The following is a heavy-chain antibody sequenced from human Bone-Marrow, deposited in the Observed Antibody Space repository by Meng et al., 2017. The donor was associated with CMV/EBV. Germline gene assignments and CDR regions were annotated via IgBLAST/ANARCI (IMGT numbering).Heavy chain of an antibody. Sequence: GGSLRLSCAASGFTFSSYGMHWVRQAPGKGLEWVAFIRYDGSNKYYADSVKGRFTISRDNSKNTLYLQMNSLRAEDTAVYYCASISVAGTDAFDYWGQGTLVTVSS. V-gene: IGHV3-30*02. D-gene: IGHD6-19*01. CDR3: ASISVAGTDAFDY. J-gene: IGHJ4*02. CDR2: IRYDGSNK. CDR1: GFTFSSYG.